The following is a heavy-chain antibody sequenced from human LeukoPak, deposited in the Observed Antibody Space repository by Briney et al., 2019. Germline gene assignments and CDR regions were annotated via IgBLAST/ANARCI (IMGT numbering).Heavy chain of an antibody. CDR2: INHSGST. CDR3: ARHCSSTSCYSFDY. V-gene: IGHV4-34*01. Sequence: SETLSLTCTVSGGSISSYYWSWIRQPPGKGLEWIGEINHSGSTNYNPSLKSRVTISVDTSKNQFSLKLSSVTAADTAVYYCARHCSSTSCYSFDYWGQGTLVTVSS. J-gene: IGHJ4*02. D-gene: IGHD2-2*01. CDR1: GGSISSYY.